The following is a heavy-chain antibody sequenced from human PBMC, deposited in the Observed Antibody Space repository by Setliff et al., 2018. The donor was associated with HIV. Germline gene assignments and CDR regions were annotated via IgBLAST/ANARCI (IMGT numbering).Heavy chain of an antibody. J-gene: IGHJ5*02. CDR2: IYPGDSDT. V-gene: IGHV5-51*01. D-gene: IGHD3-22*01. CDR3: AGRPNGYSSSGYVYWQGDSTLEGGVIVGGSTVRDPRNPLQPLP. CDR1: GYSFTNYW. Sequence: PGESLKISCKGSGYSFTNYWIGWVRQMPGKGLEWMGIIYPGDSDTRYSPSFQGQVTISADKSISTAYLQWSSLKASETARYDCAGRPNGYSSSGYVYWQGDSTLEGGVIVGGSTVRDPRNPLQPLPWG.